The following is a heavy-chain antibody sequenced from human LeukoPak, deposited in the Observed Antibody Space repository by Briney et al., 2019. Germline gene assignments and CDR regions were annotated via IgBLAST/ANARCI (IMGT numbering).Heavy chain of an antibody. CDR1: GGSISSYY. Sequence: SETLSLTCTVSGGSISSYYWSWIRQPAGKGLEWIGRIYTSGSTNYNPSLKSRVTMSVDTSKSQFSLKLSSVTAADTAVYYCARVGPIAAAGTEYYYMDVWGKGTTVTVSS. D-gene: IGHD6-13*01. CDR3: ARVGPIAAAGTEYYYMDV. CDR2: IYTSGST. J-gene: IGHJ6*03. V-gene: IGHV4-4*07.